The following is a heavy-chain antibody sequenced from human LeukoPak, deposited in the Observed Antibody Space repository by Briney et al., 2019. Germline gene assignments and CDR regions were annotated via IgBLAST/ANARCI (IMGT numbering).Heavy chain of an antibody. Sequence: SETLSLTCTVSGGSISSSSCYWGWIRQPPGKGLEWIGSIYYSGSTYYNPYLKSRVTISVDTSKNQFSLKLSSVTAADTAVYYCARRGSGYWYFDLWGRGTLVTVSS. J-gene: IGHJ2*01. CDR3: ARRGSGYWYFDL. CDR2: IYYSGST. CDR1: GGSISSSSCY. D-gene: IGHD3-16*01. V-gene: IGHV4-39*01.